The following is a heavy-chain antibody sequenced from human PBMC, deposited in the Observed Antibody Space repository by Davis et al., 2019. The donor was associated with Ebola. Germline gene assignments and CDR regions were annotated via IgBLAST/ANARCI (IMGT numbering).Heavy chain of an antibody. CDR1: GFTFSSYA. D-gene: IGHD3-10*01. CDR2: ISYDGSNK. V-gene: IGHV3-30-3*01. J-gene: IGHJ6*02. CDR3: ARDLVWFGELLYFHYGMDV. Sequence: GESLKISCAASGFTFSSYAMYWVRQAPGKGLEWVAVISYDGSNKYYADSVKGRFTISRDNSKNTLYLQMNSLRAEDTAVYYCARDLVWFGELLYFHYGMDVWGQGTTVTVSS.